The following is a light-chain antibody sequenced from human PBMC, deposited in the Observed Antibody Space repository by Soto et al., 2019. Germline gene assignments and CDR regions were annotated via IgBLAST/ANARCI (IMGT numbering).Light chain of an antibody. CDR3: VAWDDSLNGYVV. V-gene: IGLV1-44*01. CDR1: SSNIGSNT. Sequence: QSVLTQPPSASGTPGQRVTISCFGSSSNIGSNTVNWYQQLPGTPPKLVIYSNNQRPSGVPDRFSGSKSGTSASLAISGLQSEDEADYYCVAWDDSLNGYVVFGGGTKVTVL. CDR2: SNN. J-gene: IGLJ2*01.